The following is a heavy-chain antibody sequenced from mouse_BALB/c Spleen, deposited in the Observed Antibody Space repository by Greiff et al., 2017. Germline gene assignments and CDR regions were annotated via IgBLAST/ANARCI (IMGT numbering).Heavy chain of an antibody. CDR1: GYSITSDYA. V-gene: IGHV3-2*02. J-gene: IGHJ2*01. Sequence: EVQLQESGPGLVKPSQSLSLTCTVTGYSITSDYAWNWIRQFPGNKLEWMGYISYSGSTSYNPSLKSRISITRDTSKNQFFLQLNSVTTEDTATYYCARGVITTVVGGFDYWGQGTTLTVSS. CDR2: ISYSGST. CDR3: ARGVITTVVGGFDY. D-gene: IGHD1-1*01.